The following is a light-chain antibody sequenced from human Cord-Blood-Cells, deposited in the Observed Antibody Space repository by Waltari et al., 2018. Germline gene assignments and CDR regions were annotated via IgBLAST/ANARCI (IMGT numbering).Light chain of an antibody. CDR3: CSYAGSSTYVV. J-gene: IGLJ2*01. Sequence: QSALTQPAPVSGSPGQSITLPCTGTSSDVGSYNLVSWYQQHPGKAPKLMIYEGSKRPSGVSNRFSGSKSGNTASLTISGLQAEDEADYYCCSYAGSSTYVVFGGGTKLTVL. CDR2: EGS. CDR1: SSDVGSYNL. V-gene: IGLV2-23*01.